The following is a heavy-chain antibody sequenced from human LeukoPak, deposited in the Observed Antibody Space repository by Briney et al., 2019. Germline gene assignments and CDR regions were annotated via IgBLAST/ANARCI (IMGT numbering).Heavy chain of an antibody. CDR2: IYNSGST. CDR1: GDSISYYY. Sequence: SETLSLTCTVSGDSISYYYWNWIRQPPGKGLEWIGYIYNSGSTKYNPSLTSRVTISIDTSKNQFSLKLTSMTAADTAIYYCVRGREEANFDYWGQGSLVTVSS. J-gene: IGHJ4*02. CDR3: VRGREEANFDY. V-gene: IGHV4-59*01.